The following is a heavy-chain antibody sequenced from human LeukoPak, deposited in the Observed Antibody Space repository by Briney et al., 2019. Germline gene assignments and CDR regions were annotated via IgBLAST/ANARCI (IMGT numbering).Heavy chain of an antibody. CDR2: IYTSGST. D-gene: IGHD5-18*01. Sequence: SETLSLTCTVSGYSISSGSYWGWIRQPAGKGLEWIGRIYTSGSTNYNPSLKSRVTMSVDTSKNQFSLKLSSVTAADTAVYYCARADSYGTNFDYWGQGTLVTVSS. J-gene: IGHJ4*02. CDR3: ARADSYGTNFDY. CDR1: GYSISSGSY. V-gene: IGHV4-4*07.